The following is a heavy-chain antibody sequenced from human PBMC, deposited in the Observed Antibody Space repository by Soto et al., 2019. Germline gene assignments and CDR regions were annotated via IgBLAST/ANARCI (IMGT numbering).Heavy chain of an antibody. V-gene: IGHV4-39*01. CDR2: IYYSGST. CDR1: GGSISSSSYY. J-gene: IGHJ5*01. D-gene: IGHD2-15*01. CDR3: GRSGHPWGYFGFDP. Sequence: PSETLSLTCTVSGGSISSSSYYWGWIRQPPGKGLEWIGSIYYSGSTYYNPSLKSRVTISVDTSKNQFSLKLSSVTAADTAVYFCGRSGHPWGYFGFDPWGQGTLVTLPS.